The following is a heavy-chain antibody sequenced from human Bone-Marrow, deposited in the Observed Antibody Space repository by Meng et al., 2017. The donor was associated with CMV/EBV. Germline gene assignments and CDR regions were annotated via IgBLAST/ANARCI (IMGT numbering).Heavy chain of an antibody. CDR2: IYYSGST. V-gene: IGHV4-39*07. Sequence: GSLRLSCTVSGGSISSSSYYWGWIRQPPGKGLEWIGSIYYSGSTYYNPSLKSRVTISVDTSKNQFSLKLSSVTAADTAVYYCASLYYDFWSGYYSNFDYWGQGTLVTVYS. J-gene: IGHJ4*02. D-gene: IGHD3-3*01. CDR1: GGSISSSSYY. CDR3: ASLYYDFWSGYYSNFDY.